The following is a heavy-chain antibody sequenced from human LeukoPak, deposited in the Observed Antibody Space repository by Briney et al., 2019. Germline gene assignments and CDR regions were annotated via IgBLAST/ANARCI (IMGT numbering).Heavy chain of an antibody. D-gene: IGHD4-23*01. V-gene: IGHV4-39*01. CDR2: IYYSGST. CDR1: GGSISSSSYY. CDR3: ASGGNVRYYYYYMDV. Sequence: PSETLSLTCTVSGGSISSSSYYWGWIRQPPGKGRELIGSIYYSGSTYYTPSLKSRVTISVDTSKNQFSLKLSSVTAADTAVYYCASGGNVRYYYYYMDVWGKGTTVTVSS. J-gene: IGHJ6*03.